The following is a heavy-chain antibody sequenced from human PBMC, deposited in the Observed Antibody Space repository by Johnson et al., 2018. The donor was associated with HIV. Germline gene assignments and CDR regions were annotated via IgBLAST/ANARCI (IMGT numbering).Heavy chain of an antibody. D-gene: IGHD7-27*01. CDR2: ISYDGNNR. CDR1: GFTFHSYA. Sequence: QVQLVESGGGVVQPGRCLRLSCVASGFTFHSYARHWVRQAPGKELEWVAVISYDGNNRYYVDSVKGRFTISRDNSKNTLYLQMNSLRAEDTAVYYCAPLGDAFDMWSRGTMVTVSP. V-gene: IGHV3-30*04. CDR3: APLGDAFDM. J-gene: IGHJ3*02.